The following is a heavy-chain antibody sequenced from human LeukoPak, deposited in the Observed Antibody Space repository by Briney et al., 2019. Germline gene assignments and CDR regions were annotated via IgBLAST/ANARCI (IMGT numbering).Heavy chain of an antibody. D-gene: IGHD3-22*01. J-gene: IGHJ4*02. Sequence: GGSLRLSCAASGFTFDDYAMHWVRQAPGKGLEWVSLISGDGGSTYYADSVKGRFTISRDNSKNSLYLQMNSLRTEDTALYYCAKDINYYDSSGPTLWGQVTLVTVSS. V-gene: IGHV3-43*02. CDR3: AKDINYYDSSGPTL. CDR1: GFTFDDYA. CDR2: ISGDGGST.